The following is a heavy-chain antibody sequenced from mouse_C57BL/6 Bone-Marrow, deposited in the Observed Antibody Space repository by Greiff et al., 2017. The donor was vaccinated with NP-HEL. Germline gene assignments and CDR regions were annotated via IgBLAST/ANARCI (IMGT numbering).Heavy chain of an antibody. CDR1: GFTFSDYG. CDR3: ARHDGYYAGGY. D-gene: IGHD2-3*01. CDR2: ISNLAYSI. V-gene: IGHV5-15*01. Sequence: EVMLVESGGGLVQPGGSLKLSCAASGFTFSDYGMAWVRQAPRKGPEWVAFISNLAYSIYYADTVTGRFTISRENAKNTLYLEMSSLRSEDTAMYYCARHDGYYAGGYWGQGTTLTVSS. J-gene: IGHJ2*01.